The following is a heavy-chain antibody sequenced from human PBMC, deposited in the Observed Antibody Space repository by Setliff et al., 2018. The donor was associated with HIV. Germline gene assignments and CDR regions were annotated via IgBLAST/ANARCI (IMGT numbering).Heavy chain of an antibody. Sequence: ASVKVSCKASGYTFTENYIHWVRQAPGQGLEWMGRINIYGGAPRYAQIFQGRVTMTRDTSINTAYMHLSGLAFDGTATYFCARESLRVGATDYWGQGTQVTVSS. CDR3: ARESLRVGATDY. CDR2: INIYGGAP. V-gene: IGHV1-2*06. J-gene: IGHJ4*02. CDR1: GYTFTENY. D-gene: IGHD3-10*01.